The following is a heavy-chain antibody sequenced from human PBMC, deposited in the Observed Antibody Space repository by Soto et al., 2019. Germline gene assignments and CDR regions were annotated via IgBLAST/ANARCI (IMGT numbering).Heavy chain of an antibody. Sequence: PSQTLPLTCTVSGGSIISYDWSWLLQPPGKGLEWIGYIYYSGSTNYNPSLKIRVTISVATSKNQFSLKLSSVTAADTPVYYCARVGGVSDFWRGYYSYDERYVMDVWGLVTTVTVSS. CDR1: GGSIISYD. D-gene: IGHD3-3*01. V-gene: IGHV4-59*01. CDR3: ARVGGVSDFWRGYYSYDERYVMDV. CDR2: IYYSGST. J-gene: IGHJ6*02.